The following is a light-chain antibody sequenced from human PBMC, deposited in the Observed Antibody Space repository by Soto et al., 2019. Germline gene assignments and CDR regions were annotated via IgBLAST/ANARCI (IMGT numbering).Light chain of an antibody. CDR1: QGISNS. CDR2: GAS. V-gene: IGKV1-27*01. Sequence: DTQMTQSPSSLSASVGDRVTITCRASQGISNSLAWYQQKPGKVPELLIYGASTLQPGVPSRFSGSGSGTDFALTISSLQPEDVATYYRQNYNSAPRKFGQGTKVELK. J-gene: IGKJ1*01. CDR3: QNYNSAPRK.